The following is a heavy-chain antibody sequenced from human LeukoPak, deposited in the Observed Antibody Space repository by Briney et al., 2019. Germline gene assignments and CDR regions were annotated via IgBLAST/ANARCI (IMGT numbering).Heavy chain of an antibody. CDR1: GGSFSGYY. J-gene: IGHJ4*02. V-gene: IGHV4-34*01. CDR3: AGGGYYTDY. D-gene: IGHD3-3*01. CDR2: INHSGST. Sequence: SDTLSLTCAVYGGSFSGYYWSWIRQPPGKGLEWIGEINHSGSTNYNPSLKSRVTISVDTSKNQFSLRLSSVTAADTAVYYCAGGGYYTDYWGQGTLVTVSS.